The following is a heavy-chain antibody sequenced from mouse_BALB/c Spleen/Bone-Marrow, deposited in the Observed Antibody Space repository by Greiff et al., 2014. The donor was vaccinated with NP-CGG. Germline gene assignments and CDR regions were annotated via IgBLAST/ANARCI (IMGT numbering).Heavy chain of an antibody. J-gene: IGHJ2*01. Sequence: QVQLQQSGAELVKPGASVKLSCKASGYTFTSFYMYWVKQRPGQGLEWIGGINPSNGGTNFNEKFKSKATLTLDKSSSTAYMQLSSLTSEDSAVYYCTRGPYGSSQYYFDYWGQGTTLTVSS. CDR1: GYTFTSFY. V-gene: IGHV1S81*02. CDR3: TRGPYGSSQYYFDY. CDR2: INPSNGGT. D-gene: IGHD1-1*01.